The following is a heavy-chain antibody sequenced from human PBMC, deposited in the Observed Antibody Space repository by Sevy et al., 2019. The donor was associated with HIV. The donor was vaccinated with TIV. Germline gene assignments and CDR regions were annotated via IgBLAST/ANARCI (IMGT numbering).Heavy chain of an antibody. CDR3: ARGTRYSGSYYLGDDAFDI. V-gene: IGHV3-13*01. CDR1: GFTFSRYD. J-gene: IGHJ3*02. CDR2: IGTAGDT. D-gene: IGHD1-26*01. Sequence: GGSLRLSCAASGFTFSRYDMHWVRQATGKGLEWVSSIGTAGDTYYPGSVKGGFTISRENAKKSLYLQMNSLRAVETAVYYWARGTRYSGSYYLGDDAFDIWGQGTMVTISS.